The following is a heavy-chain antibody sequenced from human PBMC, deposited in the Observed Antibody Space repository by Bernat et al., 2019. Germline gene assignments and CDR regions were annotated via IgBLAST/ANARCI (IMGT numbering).Heavy chain of an antibody. CDR2: ISYDGSNK. CDR3: ARVRPQRAAFDY. V-gene: IGHV3-30-3*01. Sequence: QVQLVESGGGVVQPGRSLRLSCAASGFTFSSYAMHWVRQAPGKGLEWVAVISYDGSNKYYADSVKGRFTISRDNSKNTLYLQMNSLRAEDTAVYYCARVRPQRAAFDYWGQGTLVTVSS. J-gene: IGHJ4*02. CDR1: GFTFSSYA.